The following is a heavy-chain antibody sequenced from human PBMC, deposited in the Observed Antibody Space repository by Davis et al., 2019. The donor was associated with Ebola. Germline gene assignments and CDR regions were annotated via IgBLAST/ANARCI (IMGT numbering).Heavy chain of an antibody. V-gene: IGHV1-18*04. D-gene: IGHD3-3*01. CDR3: ARDPGYYDFWSGPSWGMDV. Sequence: AASVKVSCKASGYTFTSYGISWVRQATGQGLEWMGWISAYNGNTNYAQKLQGRVTMTTDTSTSTAYMELRSLRSDDTAAYYCARDPGYYDFWSGPSWGMDVWGKGTTVTVSS. J-gene: IGHJ6*04. CDR2: ISAYNGNT. CDR1: GYTFTSYG.